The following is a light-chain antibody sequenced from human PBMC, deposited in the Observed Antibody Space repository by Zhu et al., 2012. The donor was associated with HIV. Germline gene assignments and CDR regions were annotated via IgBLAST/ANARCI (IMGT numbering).Light chain of an antibody. CDR3: QQLNTYPLFT. J-gene: IGKJ3*01. Sequence: DVQLTQSPSFVSASVGDRVTITCRANESISRYLAWYQQKPGKAPKLLIYDASTLQSGVPSTFSGSGSGTEFTLTISSLQPEDFAIYYCQQLNTYPLFTFGPGTQSGYQT. V-gene: IGKV1-9*01. CDR1: ESISRY. CDR2: DAS.